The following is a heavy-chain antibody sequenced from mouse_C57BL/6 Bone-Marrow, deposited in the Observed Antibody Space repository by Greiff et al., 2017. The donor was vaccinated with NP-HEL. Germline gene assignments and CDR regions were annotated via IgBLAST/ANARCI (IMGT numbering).Heavy chain of an antibody. D-gene: IGHD1-1*01. CDR2: IWWDDDK. J-gene: IGHJ1*03. V-gene: IGHV8-8*01. CDR1: GFSLSTFGMG. CDR3: ARIAPYYYGSYWYFDV. Sequence: QVTLKVSGPGILQPSQTLSLTCSFSGFSLSTFGMGVGWIRQPSGKGLEWLAHIWWDDDKYYNPALKSRLTISKDTSKNQVFLKIANVDTADTATYYCARIAPYYYGSYWYFDVWGTGTTVTVSS.